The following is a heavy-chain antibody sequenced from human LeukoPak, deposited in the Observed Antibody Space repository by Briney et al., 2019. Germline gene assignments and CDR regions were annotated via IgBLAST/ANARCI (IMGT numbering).Heavy chain of an antibody. CDR2: IYTSGST. V-gene: IGHV4-4*07. CDR3: ARDARYCSGGSCYSGYYYYYYMDV. D-gene: IGHD2-15*01. CDR1: GGSISSYY. Sequence: SETLSLTCTVSGGSISSYYWSWIRQPAGKGLEWVGHIYTSGSTNYNPSLKSRVTISVDKSKNQFSLKLSSVTAADTAVYYCARDARYCSGGSCYSGYYYYYYMDVWGKGTTVTVSS. J-gene: IGHJ6*03.